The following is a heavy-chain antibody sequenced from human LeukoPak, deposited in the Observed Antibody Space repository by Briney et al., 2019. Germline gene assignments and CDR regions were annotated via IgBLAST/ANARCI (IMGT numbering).Heavy chain of an antibody. CDR2: ISSNGGST. CDR3: ARDPYGSGSYYEGNYYYYYGMDV. D-gene: IGHD3-10*01. J-gene: IGHJ6*02. V-gene: IGHV3-64*01. CDR1: GFTFSSYA. Sequence: GGSPRLSCAASGFTFSSYAMHWVRQAPGKGLEYVSAISSNGGSTYYANSVKGRFTIFRDNSKNTLYLQMGSLRAQDMAVYYCARDPYGSGSYYEGNYYYYYGMDVWGQGTTVTVSS.